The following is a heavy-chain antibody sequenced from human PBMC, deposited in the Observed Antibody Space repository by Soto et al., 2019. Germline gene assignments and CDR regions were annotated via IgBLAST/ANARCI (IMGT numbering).Heavy chain of an antibody. J-gene: IGHJ6*03. Sequence: SETLSLTCTVSGGSISSSSYYWGWIRQPPGKGLEWIGSIYYSGSTYYNPSLKSRVTISVDTSKNQFSLKLSSVTAADTAVYYCARHPDYGDYYYYMDVWGKGTTVTVSS. CDR2: IYYSGST. CDR3: ARHPDYGDYYYYMDV. V-gene: IGHV4-39*01. CDR1: GGSISSSSYY. D-gene: IGHD4-17*01.